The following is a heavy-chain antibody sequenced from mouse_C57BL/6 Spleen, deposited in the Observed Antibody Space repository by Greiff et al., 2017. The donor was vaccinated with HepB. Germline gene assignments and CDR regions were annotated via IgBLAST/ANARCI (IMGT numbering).Heavy chain of an antibody. D-gene: IGHD1-1*01. Sequence: EVQRVESGGGLVQPGGSLKLSCAASGFTFSDYYMYWVRQTPEKRLEWVAYISNGGGSTYYPDTVKGRFTISRDNAKNTLYLQMSRLKSEDTAMYYCARPGGSRTWFAYWGQGTLVTVSA. CDR3: ARPGGSRTWFAY. CDR1: GFTFSDYY. J-gene: IGHJ3*01. CDR2: ISNGGGST. V-gene: IGHV5-12*01.